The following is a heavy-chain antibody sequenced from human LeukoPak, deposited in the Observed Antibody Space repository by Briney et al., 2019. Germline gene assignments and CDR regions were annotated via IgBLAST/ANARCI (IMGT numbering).Heavy chain of an antibody. D-gene: IGHD7-27*01. Sequence: PGGSLRLSCAAPGFIFSSYVMIWVRQAPGKGLEWVSIIGTSGGDIHYADSVKGRFSISRDNSKNTLSPQMNSLRVDDTAVYYCARDPNWGSGYWGQGTLVTVSS. CDR2: IGTSGGDI. CDR3: ARDPNWGSGY. J-gene: IGHJ4*02. V-gene: IGHV3-23*01. CDR1: GFIFSSYV.